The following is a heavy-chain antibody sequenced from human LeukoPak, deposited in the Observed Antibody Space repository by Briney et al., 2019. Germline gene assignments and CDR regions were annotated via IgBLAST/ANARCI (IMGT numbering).Heavy chain of an antibody. CDR2: IYSDGST. CDR3: ASYYLEWLFGWAFDI. D-gene: IGHD3-3*01. Sequence: QTGGSLRLSCAASGFTVSTKYMSWVRQAPGKGLEWVSLIYSDGSTYYADSVKGRITISRDNSKNTLYLQMNSLRAEDTAVYYCASYYLEWLFGWAFDIWGQGTMVTVFS. J-gene: IGHJ3*02. CDR1: GFTVSTKY. V-gene: IGHV3-66*02.